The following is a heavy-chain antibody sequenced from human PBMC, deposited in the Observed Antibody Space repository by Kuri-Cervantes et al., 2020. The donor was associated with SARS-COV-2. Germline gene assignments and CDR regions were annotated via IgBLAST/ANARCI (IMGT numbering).Heavy chain of an antibody. V-gene: IGHV3-30*14. D-gene: IGHD4-11*01. J-gene: IGHJ6*02. CDR3: ARDSKLDV. CDR2: ISYDGSNK. Sequence: GESLKISCAASGFTFSSYAMHWVRQAPGKGLEWVAVISYDGSNKYYADSVKGRFTISRDNSENTVYLQMNSLRVEDTAVYYCARDSKLDVWGQGTTVT. CDR1: GFTFSSYA.